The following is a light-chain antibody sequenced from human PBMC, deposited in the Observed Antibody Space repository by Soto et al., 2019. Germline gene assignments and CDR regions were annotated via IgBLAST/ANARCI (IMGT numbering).Light chain of an antibody. V-gene: IGLV1-44*01. CDR1: SSNIGSNT. Sequence: QSVLTQPPSASGTPGQRVTISCSGSSSNIGSNTVNWYQQLPGTAPKLLIYNNNQRPSAVPDRFSGSKSGTSASLAISGLQSEDEADYYCAAWDDSLNGVIFGGGTKVTVL. CDR2: NNN. CDR3: AAWDDSLNGVI. J-gene: IGLJ2*01.